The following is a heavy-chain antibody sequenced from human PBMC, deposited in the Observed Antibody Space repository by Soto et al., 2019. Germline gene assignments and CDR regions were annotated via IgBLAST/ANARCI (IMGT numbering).Heavy chain of an antibody. CDR2: ISGSGGST. CDR1: GFTFSSYG. CDR3: AKGPTVRNHYYYGMDV. D-gene: IGHD4-17*01. V-gene: IGHV3-23*01. Sequence: GGSLRLSCAASGFTFSSYGMHWVRQAPGKGLEWVSAISGSGGSTYYADSVKGRFTISRDNSKNTLYLQMNSLRAEDTAVYYCAKGPTVRNHYYYGMDVWGQGTKVTVSS. J-gene: IGHJ6*02.